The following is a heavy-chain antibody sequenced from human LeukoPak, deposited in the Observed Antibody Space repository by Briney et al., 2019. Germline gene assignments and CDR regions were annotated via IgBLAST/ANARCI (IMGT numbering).Heavy chain of an antibody. CDR2: ISGSGGST. CDR1: GFAFSSYA. CDR3: AKSLYPYSGSSRGGDYFDY. J-gene: IGHJ4*02. V-gene: IGHV3-23*01. Sequence: PGGSRRLSCAASGFAFSSYAMSWVRQAPGKGLEWVSAISGSGGSTYYADSVKGRFTISRDNSKNTLYLQMNSLRAEDTAVYYCAKSLYPYSGSSRGGDYFDYWGQGTLVTVSS. D-gene: IGHD1-26*01.